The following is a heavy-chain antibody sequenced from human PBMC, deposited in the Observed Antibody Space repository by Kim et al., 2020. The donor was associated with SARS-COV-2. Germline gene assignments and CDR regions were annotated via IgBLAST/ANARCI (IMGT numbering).Heavy chain of an antibody. Sequence: GGSLRLSCVASGFTFSSYSMNWVRQAPGKGLEWVSYISSSSSTIYYADSVKGRFTISRDNAKNSLYLQMNSLRDEDTAVYYCARRSNEVTIFGVVRFYGMDVWGQGTTVTVSS. D-gene: IGHD3-3*01. V-gene: IGHV3-48*02. CDR3: ARRSNEVTIFGVVRFYGMDV. J-gene: IGHJ6*02. CDR2: ISSSSSTI. CDR1: GFTFSSYS.